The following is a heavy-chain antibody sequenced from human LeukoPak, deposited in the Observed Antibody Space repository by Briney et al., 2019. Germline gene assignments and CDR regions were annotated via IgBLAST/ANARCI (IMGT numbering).Heavy chain of an antibody. D-gene: IGHD1-1*01. J-gene: IGHJ4*02. V-gene: IGHV3-74*01. Sequence: GGSLRLSCAASGFTFSSYAMSWVRQPPGKGLVWVSGVDSVGTRSYADSVKGRFTISRDNAKNTLYLQMNSLRAEDTAVYYCARGYGIDYWGQGTLVTVSS. CDR3: ARGYGIDY. CDR1: GFTFSSYA. CDR2: VDSVGTR.